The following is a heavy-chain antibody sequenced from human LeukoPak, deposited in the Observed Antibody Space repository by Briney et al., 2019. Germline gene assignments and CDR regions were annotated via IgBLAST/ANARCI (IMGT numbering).Heavy chain of an antibody. CDR3: AKDTYYYYYMDV. CDR2: INGSGGST. CDR1: GFTFSSYA. J-gene: IGHJ6*03. V-gene: IGHV3-23*01. Sequence: QPGGSLRLSCAASGFTFSSYAMSWVRQAPGKGLEWVSAINGSGGSTYYADSVKGRFTISRDNSKNTLYLQMNSLRAEDTAVYYCAKDTYYYYYMDVWGKGTTVTVSS.